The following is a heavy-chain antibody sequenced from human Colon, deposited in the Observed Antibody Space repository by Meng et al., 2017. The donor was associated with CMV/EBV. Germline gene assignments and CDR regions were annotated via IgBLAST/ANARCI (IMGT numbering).Heavy chain of an antibody. D-gene: IGHD2-2*01. J-gene: IGHJ6*02. CDR1: GGTFISYA. CDR2: IIPIVDTP. Sequence: SAKVSCKASGGTFISYAISWVRQAPGEGPEWMGGIIPIVDTPSYARRFQGRVTITADRSTTTAYLELSSLRSEDTAVYYCARSVVPADYYYGMDVWGQGTTVTVSS. V-gene: IGHV1-69*06. CDR3: ARSVVPADYYYGMDV.